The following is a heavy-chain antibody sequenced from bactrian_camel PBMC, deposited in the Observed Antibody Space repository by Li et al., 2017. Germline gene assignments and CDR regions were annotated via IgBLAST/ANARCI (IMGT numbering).Heavy chain of an antibody. V-gene: IGHV3S42*01. CDR3: AAEGGRPCGRLDYGMATM. CDR2: IYSADPNI. J-gene: IGHJ4*01. CDR1: GSTDTNNV. D-gene: IGHD4*01. Sequence: DVQLVESGGGSVQAGGSLRLSCAASGSTDTNNVMAWFRQVPGKEREGVAAIYSADPNIRYADFVEGRFTISQDDAKNTLTLDMNNLKPEDTAMYYCAAEGGRPCGRLDYGMATMWGQGTQVTVS.